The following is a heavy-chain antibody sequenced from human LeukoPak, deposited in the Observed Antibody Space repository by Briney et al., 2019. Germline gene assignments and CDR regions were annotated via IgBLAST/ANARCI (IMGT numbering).Heavy chain of an antibody. Sequence: SQTLSLTCTVSGGSISSGGYFWSWVRQHPGKGLEWIGHISSSGSTSYKPSLKSRLTISSDTSKNQFSLRLRSVTAADTAVYFCARAAGYTTDWGQGTLVTVSS. CDR1: GGSISSGGYF. J-gene: IGHJ4*02. D-gene: IGHD2-2*02. CDR2: ISSSGST. V-gene: IGHV4-31*03. CDR3: ARAAGYTTD.